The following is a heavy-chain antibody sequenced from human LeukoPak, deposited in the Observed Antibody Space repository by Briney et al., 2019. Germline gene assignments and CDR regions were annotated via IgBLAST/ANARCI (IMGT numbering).Heavy chain of an antibody. J-gene: IGHJ6*02. D-gene: IGHD2-15*01. V-gene: IGHV3-74*01. Sequence: SGGSLRLSCAASGFTFSSYWMHWVRQAPGEGLVWVSRINSDGSSTSYADSVKGRFTISRDNAKNTLYLQMNSLRAEDTAVYYCARAPIGYCSGGSCYYYYGMDVWGQGTTVTVS. CDR1: GFTFSSYW. CDR3: ARAPIGYCSGGSCYYYYGMDV. CDR2: INSDGSST.